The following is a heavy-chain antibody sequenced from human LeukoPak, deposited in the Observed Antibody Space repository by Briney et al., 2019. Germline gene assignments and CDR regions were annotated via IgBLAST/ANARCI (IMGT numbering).Heavy chain of an antibody. V-gene: IGHV1-8*03. CDR2: MNPNSGNT. CDR1: GYTFTSYD. D-gene: IGHD6-13*01. J-gene: IGHJ6*03. Sequence: ASVKVSCKASGYTFTSYDINWVRQATGRGLEWMGWMNPNSGNTGYAQKFQGRVTITRNTSISTAYMELSSLRSEDTAVHYCARGDSSSWYHQPTTNDNYYYYYMDVWGKGTTVTVSS. CDR3: ARGDSSSWYHQPTTNDNYYYYYMDV.